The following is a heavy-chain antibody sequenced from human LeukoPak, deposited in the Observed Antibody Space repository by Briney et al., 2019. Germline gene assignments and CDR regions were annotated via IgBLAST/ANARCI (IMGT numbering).Heavy chain of an antibody. Sequence: SETLSLTCTVSGGSISSSSYYWGWIRQPPGKGLEWIGSIYYSGSTYYNPSLKSRVTISVDKSKNQFSLKLSSVTAADTAAYYCARIRGFGADYYYYYMDVWGKGTTVTVSS. V-gene: IGHV4-39*07. CDR2: IYYSGST. D-gene: IGHD3-10*01. CDR3: ARIRGFGADYYYYYMDV. J-gene: IGHJ6*03. CDR1: GGSISSSSYY.